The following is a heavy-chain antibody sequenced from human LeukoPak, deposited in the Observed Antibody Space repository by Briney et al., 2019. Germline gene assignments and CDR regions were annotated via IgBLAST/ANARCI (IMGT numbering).Heavy chain of an antibody. J-gene: IGHJ6*01. D-gene: IGHD4-17*01. CDR1: GGSFSGYY. CDR3: ARGRGRHGDYHYYYYGMDV. Sequence: SETLSLTCAVYGGSFSGYYWSWIRQPPGKGLEWIGEINHSGSTNYNPSLKSRVTISVDTSKNQFSLKLSSVTAADTAVYYCARGRGRHGDYHYYYYGMDVWGQGTTVTVSS. CDR2: INHSGST. V-gene: IGHV4-34*01.